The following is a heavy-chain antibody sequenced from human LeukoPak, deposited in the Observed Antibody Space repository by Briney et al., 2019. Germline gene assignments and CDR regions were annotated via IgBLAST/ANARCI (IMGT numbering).Heavy chain of an antibody. CDR2: ISSSSSTI. Sequence: GGSLRLSCAASGFTFSSYSMNWVRQAPGKGLEWVSYISSSSSTIYYADSVKGRFTTSRDNSKNTLYLQMNSLRAEDTAVYYCAKVGDDSSGYPYFDYWGQGTLVTVSS. V-gene: IGHV3-48*01. CDR1: GFTFSSYS. CDR3: AKVGDDSSGYPYFDY. D-gene: IGHD3-22*01. J-gene: IGHJ4*02.